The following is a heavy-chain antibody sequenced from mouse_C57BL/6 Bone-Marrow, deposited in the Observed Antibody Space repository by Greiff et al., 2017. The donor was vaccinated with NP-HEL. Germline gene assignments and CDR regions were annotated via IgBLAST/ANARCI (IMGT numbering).Heavy chain of an antibody. V-gene: IGHV1-85*01. Sequence: QVQLQQSGPELVKPGASVKLSCKASGYTFTSYDINWVKQRPGQGLEWIGWIYPRDGSTKYNEKFKGKATLTVDTSSSTAYMELHSLTSEDSAVYVCARGFTTVVDPYAMDYWGQGTSVTVSS. J-gene: IGHJ4*01. CDR2: IYPRDGST. D-gene: IGHD1-1*01. CDR1: GYTFTSYD. CDR3: ARGFTTVVDPYAMDY.